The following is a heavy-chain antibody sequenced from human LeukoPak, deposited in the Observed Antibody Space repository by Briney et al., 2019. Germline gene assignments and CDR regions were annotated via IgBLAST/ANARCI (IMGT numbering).Heavy chain of an antibody. J-gene: IGHJ4*02. Sequence: GGSLRLSCAASGFTFDDYAMHWVRQAPGKGLEGVSGISWNSGSIGYADSVKGRFTISRDNAKNPLYLQMNSLRAEDMALYYCAKAGGSYLLGFDYWGQGTLVTVSS. D-gene: IGHD1-26*01. CDR1: GFTFDDYA. CDR3: AKAGGSYLLGFDY. CDR2: ISWNSGSI. V-gene: IGHV3-9*03.